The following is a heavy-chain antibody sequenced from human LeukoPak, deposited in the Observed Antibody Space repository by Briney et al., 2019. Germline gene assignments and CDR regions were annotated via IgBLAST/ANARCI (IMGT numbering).Heavy chain of an antibody. D-gene: IGHD3-10*01. CDR3: ARGRAYYGSGSYYLH. V-gene: IGHV4-34*01. Sequence: SETLSLTCAVYGGSFSGYYWSWLRQPPGKGVEWVGEINHSGSTNYNPSLKSRVTISVDTSKNQFSLKLSSVTAADTAVYYCARGRAYYGSGSYYLHWGQGTLVTVSS. CDR1: GGSFSGYY. CDR2: INHSGST. J-gene: IGHJ4*02.